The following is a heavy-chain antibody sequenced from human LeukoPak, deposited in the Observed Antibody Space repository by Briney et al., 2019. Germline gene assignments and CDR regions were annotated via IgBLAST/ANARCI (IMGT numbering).Heavy chain of an antibody. V-gene: IGHV1-46*01. CDR2: INPTRGSA. Sequence: ASVKVSCKASGYTFTTYYMHWVRQAPGQGLEWMGMINPTRGSASYAQKFQDRVTMTRDTSTSTVYMELRGLTSEDTAVYYCARESHNVAWHLGGYWGQGTLVTVSS. J-gene: IGHJ4*02. CDR1: GYTFTTYY. CDR3: ARESHNVAWHLGGY. D-gene: IGHD3-22*01.